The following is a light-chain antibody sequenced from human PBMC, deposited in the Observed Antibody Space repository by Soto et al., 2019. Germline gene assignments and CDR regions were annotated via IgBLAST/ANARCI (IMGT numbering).Light chain of an antibody. CDR2: DAS. Sequence: EIVMTQSPATLSVSPGQRATLSCRASQTISNNLAWYQQKPGQAPRLLIYDASIRVTDIPVRFSGTGSGTEFTLTISSLQSEDSAVYYCQQYNHWPPLNFGGGTKVEIK. J-gene: IGKJ4*01. V-gene: IGKV3-15*01. CDR3: QQYNHWPPLN. CDR1: QTISNN.